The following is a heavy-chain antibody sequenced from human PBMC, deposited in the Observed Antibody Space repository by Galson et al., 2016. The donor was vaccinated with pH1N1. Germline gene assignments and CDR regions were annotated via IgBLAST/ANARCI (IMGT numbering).Heavy chain of an antibody. D-gene: IGHD2-21*02. J-gene: IGHJ4*02. CDR3: AREGGRHMVVVTAALFDY. V-gene: IGHV3-48*03. CDR2: ISSSGSTI. Sequence: SLRLSCAASGFTFSSYEMNWVRQAPGKGLEWVSYISSSGSTIYYADSVKGRFTISRDNTKNSLYLQMNRLRAEDTAVYYCAREGGRHMVVVTAALFDYWGQGTLVTVSS. CDR1: GFTFSSYE.